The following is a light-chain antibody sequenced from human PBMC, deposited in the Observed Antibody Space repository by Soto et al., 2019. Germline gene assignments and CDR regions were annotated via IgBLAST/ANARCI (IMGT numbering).Light chain of an antibody. J-gene: IGKJ1*01. CDR1: QHVDRY. CDR2: SAS. Sequence: DIQMTQSPSSLSASVGDSVTITCRTSQHVDRYLSWYQQIPGRAPQLLIYSASSLVSGVPPRFRGKASGTEFTLAISSLQREDFATYFCQQSSNLPWTFGQGTKVEMK. CDR3: QQSSNLPWT. V-gene: IGKV1-39*01.